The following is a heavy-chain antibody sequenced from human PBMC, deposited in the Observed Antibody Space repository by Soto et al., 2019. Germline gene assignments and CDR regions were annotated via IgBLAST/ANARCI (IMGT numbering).Heavy chain of an antibody. J-gene: IGHJ5*02. V-gene: IGHV4-31*03. Sequence: QVQLQESGPGLVKPSQTLSLTCTVSGGSISSGGYYWTWIRQHPGKGLEWIGYIYYSGSTYYNPSLKSRVTISVDTSXXXXXXXXXXXXXXXXXXXXCARSVFPWGQGTLVTVSX. CDR2: IYYSGST. CDR1: GGSISSGGYY. CDR3: CARSVFP.